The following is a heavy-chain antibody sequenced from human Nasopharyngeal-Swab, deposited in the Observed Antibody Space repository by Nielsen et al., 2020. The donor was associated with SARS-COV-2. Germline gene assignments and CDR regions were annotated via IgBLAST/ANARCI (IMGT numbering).Heavy chain of an antibody. CDR2: LYWDDDQ. CDR3: AHITRGLERDTIFGVPLASLSYYYMDV. J-gene: IGHJ6*03. D-gene: IGHD3-3*01. V-gene: IGHV2-5*02. Sequence: SGPTLVKPTQTLTLTCSFSGFSLTTSGVGVAWIRQPPGKALEWLALLYWDDDQRYNPSLKTSPTIPKDTSKDQVVLTLTNMGPVDSGTYYCAHITRGLERDTIFGVPLASLSYYYMDVWGKGTTVTVS. CDR1: GFSLTTSGVG.